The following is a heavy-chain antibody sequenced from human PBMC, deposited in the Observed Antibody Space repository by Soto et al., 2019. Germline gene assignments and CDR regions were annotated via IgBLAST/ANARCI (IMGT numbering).Heavy chain of an antibody. CDR3: ARDCTGGSCFWIY. Sequence: ASVKVSCKASGYTFTSYGISWVRQAPGQGPEWMGWINTYNGNSNYAQKFQGRVTMTTDTSTNTAYMELRSLTSDDTAVYYCARDCTGGSCFWIYWGQGTLVTVSS. J-gene: IGHJ4*02. CDR1: GYTFTSYG. CDR2: INTYNGNS. D-gene: IGHD2-15*01. V-gene: IGHV1-18*01.